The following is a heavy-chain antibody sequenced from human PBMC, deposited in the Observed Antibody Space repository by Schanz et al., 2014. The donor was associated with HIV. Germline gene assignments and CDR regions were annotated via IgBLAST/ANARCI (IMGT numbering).Heavy chain of an antibody. CDR1: GFTFSSYA. J-gene: IGHJ6*02. CDR3: AKASVEMLGSYFNYGIDV. CDR2: IRGGGGST. V-gene: IGHV3-23*01. D-gene: IGHD3-10*01. Sequence: EVQLLESGGGLVQPGGSLRLSCADSGFTFSSYAMSWVRQAPGKGLEWVSAIRGGGGSTYYADSVKGRFTISRDNSKNTLYLQMHSLRVEDTALYYCAKASVEMLGSYFNYGIDVWGQGTTVTVSS.